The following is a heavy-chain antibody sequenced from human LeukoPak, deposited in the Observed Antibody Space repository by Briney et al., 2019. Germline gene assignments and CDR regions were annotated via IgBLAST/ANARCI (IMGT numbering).Heavy chain of an antibody. CDR1: GFTFSSYA. V-gene: IGHV3-30-3*01. CDR3: ASETIAAAGTDVDY. Sequence: PGGSLRLSCVASGFTFSSYAMHWVRPAPGKGLEWVAVISYDGSNKYYADSVKGRFTISRDNSKNTLYLQMNSLRAEDTAVYYCASETIAAAGTDVDYWGQGTLVTVSS. CDR2: ISYDGSNK. D-gene: IGHD6-13*01. J-gene: IGHJ4*02.